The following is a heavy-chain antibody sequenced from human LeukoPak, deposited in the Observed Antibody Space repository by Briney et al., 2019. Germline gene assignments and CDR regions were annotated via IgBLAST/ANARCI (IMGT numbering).Heavy chain of an antibody. D-gene: IGHD1-7*01. J-gene: IGHJ6*03. CDR2: IRYGGGDG. CDR1: GFSFTTYG. V-gene: IGHV3-30*02. CDR3: VKDGGFGRNYICHMDA. Sequence: GESLKISCAASGFSFTTYGMHWVRQAPGKGLEWVAFIRYGGGDGYYPDSIKGRFTISRDNSKNTLFLQMNSLRSEDTAVYFCVKDGGFGRNYICHMDAWGKGTTVTVSS.